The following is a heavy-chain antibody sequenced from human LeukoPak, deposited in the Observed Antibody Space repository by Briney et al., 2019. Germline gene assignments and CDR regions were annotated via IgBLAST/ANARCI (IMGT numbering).Heavy chain of an antibody. CDR1: GFCFSTYN. Sequence: GGSLRLSCAASGFCFSTYNMHWVRQAPGKGLEWISYITTAGNVIFYADSVKGRFTISRDEAKNSLYLQMDSLRAEDTAFYYCARGGLYYDTSAYYYMNYWGQGTLVTVSS. D-gene: IGHD3-22*01. CDR3: ARGGLYYDTSAYYYMNY. J-gene: IGHJ4*02. V-gene: IGHV3-48*01. CDR2: ITTAGNVI.